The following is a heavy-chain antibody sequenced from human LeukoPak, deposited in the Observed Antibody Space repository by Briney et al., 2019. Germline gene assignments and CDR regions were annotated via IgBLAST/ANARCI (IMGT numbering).Heavy chain of an antibody. CDR2: ISSGSNYI. J-gene: IGHJ4*02. Sequence: GGSLRLSRAASGFTVSSNYMNWVRQAPGKGLEWVSSISSGSNYIYYADSVKGRFTISRDNAKNSLYLQMNSLRAEDTAVYYCARETTRLTGVAYWGQGTLVTVSS. CDR1: GFTVSSNY. D-gene: IGHD7-27*01. CDR3: ARETTRLTGVAY. V-gene: IGHV3-21*01.